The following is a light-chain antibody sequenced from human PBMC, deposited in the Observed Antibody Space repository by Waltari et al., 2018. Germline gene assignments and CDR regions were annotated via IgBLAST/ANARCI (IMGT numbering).Light chain of an antibody. Sequence: IQLTQSPSSLSASVGDRVTITCESSQSVLYTSNNKNYFTWYQQKPGQPPKLLISWASTRESGVPDRFSGSGSGTDFTLTISSLQAEDVAVYFCQQHFTIPLTFGGGTRVEIK. J-gene: IGKJ4*01. CDR1: QSVLYTSNNKNY. CDR3: QQHFTIPLT. CDR2: WAS. V-gene: IGKV4-1*01.